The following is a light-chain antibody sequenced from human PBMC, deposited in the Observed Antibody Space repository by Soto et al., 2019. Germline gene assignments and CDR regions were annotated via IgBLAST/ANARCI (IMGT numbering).Light chain of an antibody. CDR2: DSS. J-gene: IGKJ4*01. Sequence: EIVLTQSPATLSLSPGERATLSCRASQSVSSFLAWYQQKPGQAPRLLIYDSSNRATGIPARFSGSGSGTDFTLTSSRLEPEDFAVYYCQHRSNWPVTFGGGTKVEI. V-gene: IGKV3-11*01. CDR1: QSVSSF. CDR3: QHRSNWPVT.